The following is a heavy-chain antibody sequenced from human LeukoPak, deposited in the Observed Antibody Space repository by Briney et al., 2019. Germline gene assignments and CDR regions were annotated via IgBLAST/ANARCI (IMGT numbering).Heavy chain of an antibody. CDR1: GYTFTDYY. V-gene: IGHV1-2*02. J-gene: IGHJ4*02. CDR2: INPNSGGT. Sequence: GASVKVSCKASGYTFTDYYLHWVRQAPGQGLEWMGWINPNSGGTEYAQKFQGRVTMTRDTSINTAYMEVSRLTSDDTAVYYCAKVGSNGYYYLNFDSWGQGTLVTVSS. CDR3: AKVGSNGYYYLNFDS. D-gene: IGHD3-22*01.